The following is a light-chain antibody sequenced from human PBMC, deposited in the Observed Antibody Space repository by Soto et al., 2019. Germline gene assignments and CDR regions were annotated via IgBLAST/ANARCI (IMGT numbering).Light chain of an antibody. CDR1: QSLLHRNGFHY. J-gene: IGKJ2*01. CDR3: MQSLQTPRT. V-gene: IGKV2-28*01. Sequence: VMTQSSLSLPVTPGEPASISCRSSQSLLHRNGFHYLDWYLQKPGQSPQLLIYLGSTRASGVPGRFSGSASGTDFTLKISTVEAEDVGVYYCMQSLQTPRTFGQGTKVEIK. CDR2: LGS.